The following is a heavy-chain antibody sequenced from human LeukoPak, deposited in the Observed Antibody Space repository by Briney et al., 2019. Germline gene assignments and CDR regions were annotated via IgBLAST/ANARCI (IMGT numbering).Heavy chain of an antibody. Sequence: PGGSLRLSCAASGFTFSSYAMSWVRQAPGKGLEWVSAISGSGGSTYYADSVKGRFTISRDNSKNTLYLQMNSLRAEDTAVYYCAKVDTAMVNSDDAFDIWGQGTMVTVSS. CDR1: GFTFSSYA. J-gene: IGHJ3*02. D-gene: IGHD5-18*01. V-gene: IGHV3-23*01. CDR3: AKVDTAMVNSDDAFDI. CDR2: ISGSGGST.